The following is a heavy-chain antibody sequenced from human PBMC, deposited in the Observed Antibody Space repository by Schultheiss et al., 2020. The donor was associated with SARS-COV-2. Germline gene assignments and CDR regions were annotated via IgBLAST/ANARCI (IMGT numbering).Heavy chain of an antibody. D-gene: IGHD2-2*01. CDR1: GFTFSSYS. V-gene: IGHV3-48*04. CDR2: ISSSSSTI. CDR3: ARDESLLPSPVRGGIVVVPAAPFYMDV. J-gene: IGHJ6*03. Sequence: GDSLKISCAASGFTFSSYSMNWVRQAPGKGLEWVSYISSSSSTIYYADSVKGRFTISRDNAKNSLYLQMNSLRAEDTAVYYCARDESLLPSPVRGGIVVVPAAPFYMDVWGKGTTVTVSS.